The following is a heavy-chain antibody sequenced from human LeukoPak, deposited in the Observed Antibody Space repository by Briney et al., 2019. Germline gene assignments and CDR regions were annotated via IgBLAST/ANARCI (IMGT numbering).Heavy chain of an antibody. CDR1: GFTFSDYY. CDR3: ARDSVLYGSWCDENYYYYGMDV. V-gene: IGHV3-11*01. J-gene: IGHJ6*04. Sequence: GGSLRLSCAASGFTFSDYYMSWIRQAPGKGLEWVSYISSSGSTIYYADSVKGRFTISRDNAKNSLYLQMNSLRAEDTAVYYCARDSVLYGSWCDENYYYYGMDVWGKGTTVTVSS. D-gene: IGHD6-13*01. CDR2: ISSSGSTI.